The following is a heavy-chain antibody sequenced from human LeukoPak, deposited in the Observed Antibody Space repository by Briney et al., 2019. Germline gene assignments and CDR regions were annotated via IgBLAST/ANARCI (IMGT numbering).Heavy chain of an antibody. CDR2: IKSKIDGGTT. J-gene: IGHJ6*02. D-gene: IGHD2/OR15-2a*01. CDR1: GFTFTNAW. Sequence: GGSLRLSCVASGFTFTNAWMSWVRQAPGKGLEWVGRIKSKIDGGTTDYAAPVKGRFTISRDNAKNSLYLQMNSLRAEDTAVYYCARDVWEPTFDYYGMDVWGQGTTVTVS. CDR3: ARDVWEPTFDYYGMDV. V-gene: IGHV3-15*01.